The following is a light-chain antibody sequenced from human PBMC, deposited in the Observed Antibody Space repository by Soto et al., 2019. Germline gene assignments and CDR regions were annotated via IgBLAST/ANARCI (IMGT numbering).Light chain of an antibody. Sequence: EIVMTQSPATLSVSPGERATLSCRASQSVSSKLAWYQQKPGQAPRVLIYGASTRATGIPARFSGSGSGTEFTLTISSLQSEDFAVYYCQQYNDWPPTWTFDQGTRVEIK. J-gene: IGKJ1*01. CDR1: QSVSSK. CDR2: GAS. CDR3: QQYNDWPPTWT. V-gene: IGKV3-15*01.